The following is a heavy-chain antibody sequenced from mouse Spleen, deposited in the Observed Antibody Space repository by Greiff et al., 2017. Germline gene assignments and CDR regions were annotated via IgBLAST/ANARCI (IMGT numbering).Heavy chain of an antibody. CDR1: GYTFTDYN. V-gene: IGHV1-18*01. CDR2: INPNNGGT. D-gene: IGHD2-3*01. CDR3: VRRSDGYYDAMDY. J-gene: IGHJ4*01. Sequence: EVQGVESGPELVKPGASVKIPCKASGYTFTDYNMDWVKQSHGKSLEWIGDINPNNGGTIYNQKFKGKATLTVDKSSSTAYMELRSLTSEDTAVYYCVRRSDGYYDAMDYWGQGTSVTVSS.